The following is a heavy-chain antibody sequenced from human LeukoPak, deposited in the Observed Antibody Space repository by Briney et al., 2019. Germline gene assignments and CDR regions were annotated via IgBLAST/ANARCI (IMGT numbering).Heavy chain of an antibody. CDR1: GGTFSSYA. CDR2: IIPIFGTA. Sequence: SVKVSCKASGGTFSSYAISWVRQAPGQGLEWMGGIIPIFGTANYAQKFQGRVTITADESTSTAYMKLSSLRSEDTAVYYCARDAGYSYGYSYWGQGTLVTVSS. J-gene: IGHJ4*02. D-gene: IGHD5-18*01. CDR3: ARDAGYSYGYSY. V-gene: IGHV1-69*13.